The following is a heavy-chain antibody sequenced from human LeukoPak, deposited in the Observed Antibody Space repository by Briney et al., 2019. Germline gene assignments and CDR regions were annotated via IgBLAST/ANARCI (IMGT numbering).Heavy chain of an antibody. CDR1: GFTFSSYS. Sequence: PGGSLRLSCAASGFTFSSYSMNWVRQAPGKGLEWVSYISSSSSTIYYADSVKGRFTISRDNAKNSLYLQMNSLRDEDTAVYYCARDWAPGYYGSGSYHPYYYYYYMDVWGKGTTVTASS. CDR3: ARDWAPGYYGSGSYHPYYYYYYMDV. J-gene: IGHJ6*03. V-gene: IGHV3-48*02. D-gene: IGHD3-10*01. CDR2: ISSSSSTI.